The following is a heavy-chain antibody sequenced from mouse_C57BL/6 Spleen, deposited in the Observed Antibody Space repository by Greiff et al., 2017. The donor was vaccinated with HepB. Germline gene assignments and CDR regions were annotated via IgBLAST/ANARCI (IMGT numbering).Heavy chain of an antibody. CDR2: IWSGGST. CDR3: ARKHGSSVWYFDV. CDR1: GFSLTSYG. Sequence: QVQLKESGPGLVQPSQSLSITCTVSGFSLTSYGVHWVRQSPGKGLEWLGVIWSGGSTDYNAAFISRLSISKDNSKSQVFFKMNSLQADDTAIYYCARKHGSSVWYFDVWGTGTTVTVSS. J-gene: IGHJ1*03. V-gene: IGHV2-2*01. D-gene: IGHD1-1*01.